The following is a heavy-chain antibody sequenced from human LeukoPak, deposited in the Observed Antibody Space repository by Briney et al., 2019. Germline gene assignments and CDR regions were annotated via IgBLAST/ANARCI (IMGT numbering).Heavy chain of an antibody. CDR1: GGSISSYY. D-gene: IGHD1-26*01. V-gene: IGHV4-4*07. J-gene: IGHJ3*02. CDR3: ARDQAKLGAFDI. Sequence: SETLSLTCTVSGGSISSYYWSWIRQPAGKGLEWIGRIYTSGSTNYNPSLKSRVTMSVDTSKNRFSLKLSSVTAADTAVYYCARDQAKLGAFDIWGQGTMVTVSS. CDR2: IYTSGST.